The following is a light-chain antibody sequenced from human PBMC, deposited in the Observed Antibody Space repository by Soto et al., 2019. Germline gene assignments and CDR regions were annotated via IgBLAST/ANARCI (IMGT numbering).Light chain of an antibody. V-gene: IGKV1-39*01. CDR3: QQGHSTPYT. CDR1: QNIRTY. J-gene: IGKJ2*01. CDR2: SAS. Sequence: DIQMTQSPYSLSASVGDSVTITCRASQNIRTYLNWYQQKPGRAPKLLIHSASALPSGVPSRFSGSGSGTDFTLTMSGLQPEDFATYYCQQGHSTPYTFGQGTKVEIK.